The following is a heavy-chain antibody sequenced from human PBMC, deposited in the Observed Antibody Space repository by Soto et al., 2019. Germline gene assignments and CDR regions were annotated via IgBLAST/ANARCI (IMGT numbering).Heavy chain of an antibody. D-gene: IGHD6-13*01. J-gene: IGHJ5*02. Sequence: ASVKVSCKASGYKFTAYYMHWVRQAPGQGLEWMGWINPGSGATSYAQKLQGRVTMTTDTSTSTAYMELRSLRSDDTAVYYCARDTWDSSNWFDPWGQGTLVTVSS. CDR1: GYKFTAYY. V-gene: IGHV1-2*02. CDR2: INPGSGAT. CDR3: ARDTWDSSNWFDP.